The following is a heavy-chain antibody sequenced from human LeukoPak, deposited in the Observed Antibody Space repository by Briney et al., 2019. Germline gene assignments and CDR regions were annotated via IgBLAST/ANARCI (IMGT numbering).Heavy chain of an antibody. Sequence: AETQSLTCTVSGGSISSSTHYWGWIRQPPGKELEWIGNIYYCGSTYYNPSLKSRVTIYVDTSNNQFSLKLGSVTAADTAVFYCSRQMGFAWYFDLGGGGTRVPLSS. CDR1: GGSISSSTHY. V-gene: IGHV4-39*01. J-gene: IGHJ2*01. CDR2: IYYCGST. CDR3: SRQMGFAWYFDL. D-gene: IGHD3-3*01.